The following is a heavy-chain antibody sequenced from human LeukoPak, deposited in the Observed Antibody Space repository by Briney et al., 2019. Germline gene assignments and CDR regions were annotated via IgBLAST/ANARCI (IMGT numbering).Heavy chain of an antibody. CDR1: GFTFGDYA. D-gene: IGHD2-15*01. CDR2: IISKAYGGTT. V-gene: IGHV3-49*04. Sequence: AGGSLRLSCTASGFTFGDYAMSWVRQAPGKGREGVGFIISKAYGGTTEYAASVKVRFTISRDDSKRTAYLQMNSLKTEATAVYYCTRSYCSGGSCRKVLVSWGEGTLVSVSS. J-gene: IGHJ4*02. CDR3: TRSYCSGGSCRKVLVS.